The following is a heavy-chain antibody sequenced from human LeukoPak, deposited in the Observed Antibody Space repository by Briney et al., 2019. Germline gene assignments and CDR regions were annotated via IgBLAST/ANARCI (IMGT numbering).Heavy chain of an antibody. CDR1: GFTFSSYS. D-gene: IGHD5-24*01. Sequence: GGSLRLSCAASGFTFSSYSMNWVRQAPGKGLEWVSSISSSSSYIYYADSVKGRFTISRDNAKNSLYLQMKSLRAEDTAVYYCARVIGLQNYFDYWGQGTLVTVSS. V-gene: IGHV3-21*01. CDR3: ARVIGLQNYFDY. CDR2: ISSSSSYI. J-gene: IGHJ4*02.